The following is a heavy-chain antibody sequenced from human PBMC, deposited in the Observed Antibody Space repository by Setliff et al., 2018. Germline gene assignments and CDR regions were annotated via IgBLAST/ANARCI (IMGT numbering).Heavy chain of an antibody. J-gene: IGHJ4*02. CDR3: ARDLYNSGSDY. D-gene: IGHD6-25*01. Sequence: ASVKVSCKASGYTSTSYAMHWVRQASGQRLEWMGRINPNSGATNFAQKFQGRVTMTRDTSISTAYMDLSRLRSDDTAVYYCARDLYNSGSDYWGQGTLVTVSS. CDR1: GYTSTSYA. V-gene: IGHV1-2*06. CDR2: INPNSGAT.